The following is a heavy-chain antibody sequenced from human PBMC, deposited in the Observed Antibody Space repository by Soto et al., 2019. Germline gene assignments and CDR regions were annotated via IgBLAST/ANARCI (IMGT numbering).Heavy chain of an antibody. D-gene: IGHD6-13*01. CDR3: AREGQSSSWYDY. CDR2: IWYDGGNK. CDR1: GFTFSSYG. J-gene: IGHJ4*02. V-gene: IGHV3-33*01. Sequence: QVQLVESVGGVVQPGRSLRLSCAASGFTFSSYGMHWVRQAPGKGLEWVAVIWYDGGNKYSADSVKGRFTVSRDNSKNTLYLQMNSLRAEDTAVYYCAREGQSSSWYDYWGQGTLVTVSS.